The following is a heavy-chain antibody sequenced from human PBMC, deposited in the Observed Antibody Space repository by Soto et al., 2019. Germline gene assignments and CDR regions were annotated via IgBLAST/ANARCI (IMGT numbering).Heavy chain of an antibody. CDR3: TRDPYGGSRYYFDS. CDR1: GFSCSNYA. V-gene: IGHV3-33*01. D-gene: IGHD1-26*01. Sequence: QVQLVESGGGVVQPGKSLRLACAASGFSCSNYAMHLVRQAPGKGLERVAVIWYDGSSKYYADSVKGRFTISKDNSQTTVYLQMNSLRAEDTAVYYCTRDPYGGSRYYFDSWGQGTLVTVAA. CDR2: IWYDGSSK. J-gene: IGHJ4*02.